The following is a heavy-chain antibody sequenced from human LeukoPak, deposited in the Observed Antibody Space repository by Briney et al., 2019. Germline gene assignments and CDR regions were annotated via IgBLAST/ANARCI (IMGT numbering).Heavy chain of an antibody. CDR1: GRSISLGYY. J-gene: IGHJ1*01. Sequence: PSETLSLTCTVSGRSISLGYYWGWIRQPPGKGLEWIGSVFHDGSTHYNPSLQSRVSISVDTSKNEFSLKLSSVSAADTARYYCARESIEQWLIWGQGTLVTVSS. CDR3: ARESIEQWLI. D-gene: IGHD6-19*01. V-gene: IGHV4-38-2*02. CDR2: VFHDGST.